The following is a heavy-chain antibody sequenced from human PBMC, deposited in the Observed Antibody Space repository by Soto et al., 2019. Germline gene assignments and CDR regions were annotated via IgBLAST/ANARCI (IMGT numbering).Heavy chain of an antibody. D-gene: IGHD4-17*01. V-gene: IGHV3-74*01. J-gene: IGHJ4*02. CDR3: TRAQDGDHSIDY. CDR2: INSDGTHT. Sequence: EVQLVESGGGLVQPGGSLRLSCVASGFPFSTYWMHWVRQAPGKGLVWVSRINSDGTHTTNADSVKGRFTMSRDNAKNTLYLQMNSLRAEDTALYYCTRAQDGDHSIDYWGQGTLVTVSS. CDR1: GFPFSTYW.